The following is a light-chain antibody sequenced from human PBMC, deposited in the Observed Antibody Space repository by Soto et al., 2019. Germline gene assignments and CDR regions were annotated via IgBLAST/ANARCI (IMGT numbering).Light chain of an antibody. V-gene: IGLV1-44*01. CDR1: GSNIGSNS. CDR2: GDN. Sequence: QAVVTQPPSASGTPGQSVTISCSGSGSNIGSNSVSWYQQVPGTAPKLLIYGDNRRPSGVPDRFTGSKSGTSASLAISGLQSEDEADYYCESWDDSPSGLVLFGGGTKVTVL. J-gene: IGLJ2*01. CDR3: ESWDDSPSGLVL.